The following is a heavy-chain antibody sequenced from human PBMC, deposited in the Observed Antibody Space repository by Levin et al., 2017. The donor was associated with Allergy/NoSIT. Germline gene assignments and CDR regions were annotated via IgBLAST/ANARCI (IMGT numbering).Heavy chain of an antibody. CDR1: GGSITSNSYS. CDR2: IYHYGSP. J-gene: IGHJ3*02. V-gene: IGHV4-30-2*01. Sequence: SETLSLTCAVSGGSITSNSYSWSWIRQPSGTGLEWIGYIYHYGSPDYNPSLKSRVTISVDRSNNQFSLNLSSVTAADTAVYYCARGNGVTGDAFDIWGQGTMAIVS. CDR3: ARGNGVTGDAFDI. D-gene: IGHD1-14*01.